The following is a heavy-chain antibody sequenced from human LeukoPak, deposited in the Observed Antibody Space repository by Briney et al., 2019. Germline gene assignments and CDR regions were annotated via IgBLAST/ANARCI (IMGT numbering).Heavy chain of an antibody. CDR3: ARGRSPPAAAESLFDP. J-gene: IGHJ5*02. Sequence: ASVKVSCKASGYTFTNYDINWVRQATGQGLEWMGWMNPDSGDTVYAQKFQGRLTMTRGTSITTAYMELSSLTSGDTAVYYCARGRSPPAAAESLFDPWGQGTLVTVSS. CDR1: GYTFTNYD. CDR2: MNPDSGDT. D-gene: IGHD6-13*01. V-gene: IGHV1-8*01.